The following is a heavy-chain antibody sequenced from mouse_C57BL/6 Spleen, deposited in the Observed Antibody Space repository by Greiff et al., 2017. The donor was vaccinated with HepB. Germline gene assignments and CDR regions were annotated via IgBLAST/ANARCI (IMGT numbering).Heavy chain of an antibody. D-gene: IGHD1-1*01. CDR2: INPNNGGT. J-gene: IGHJ1*03. CDR3: ARWHYGSSYPWYFDV. V-gene: IGHV1-18*01. Sequence: VQLQQSGPELVKPGASVKIPCKASGYTFTDYNMDWVKQSHGKSLEWIGDINPNNGGTNYNQKFKGKATLTVDKSSSTAYMELRSLTSEDTAVYYCARWHYGSSYPWYFDVWGTGTTVTVSS. CDR1: GYTFTDYN.